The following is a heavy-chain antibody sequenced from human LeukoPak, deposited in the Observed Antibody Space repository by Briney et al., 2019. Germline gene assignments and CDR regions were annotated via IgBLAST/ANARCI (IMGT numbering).Heavy chain of an antibody. D-gene: IGHD3-22*01. CDR3: ARARTYYYDSSGYVYYYYGMDV. J-gene: IGHJ6*02. Sequence: GGSLRLSCAASGFTVSSNYMSWVRQAPGKGLEWVSVIYSGGSTYYADSVKGRFTISRDNSKNTLYLQMNSLRAKDTAVYYCARARTYYYDSSGYVYYYYGMDVWGQGTTVTVSS. V-gene: IGHV3-53*01. CDR2: IYSGGST. CDR1: GFTVSSNY.